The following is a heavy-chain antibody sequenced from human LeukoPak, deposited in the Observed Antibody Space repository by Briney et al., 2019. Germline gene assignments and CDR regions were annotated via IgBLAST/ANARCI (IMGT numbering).Heavy chain of an antibody. D-gene: IGHD3-22*01. V-gene: IGHV4-34*01. Sequence: SETLSLTCAVYGGSFSGYCWSWLRQPPGKGLEWIGEINHSGSTNYNPSLKSRVTISVDTSKNQFSLKLGSVTAADTAVYSCASGPYYDSSRYYVSWGQGTLVTVSS. J-gene: IGHJ4*02. CDR2: INHSGST. CDR1: GGSFSGYC. CDR3: ASGPYYDSSRYYVS.